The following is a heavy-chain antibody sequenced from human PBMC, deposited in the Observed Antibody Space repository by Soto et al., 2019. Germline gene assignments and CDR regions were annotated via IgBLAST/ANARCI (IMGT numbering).Heavy chain of an antibody. CDR2: INHSGST. CDR1: GGSFSGYY. CDR3: ATGKVWAARRFDY. J-gene: IGHJ4*02. Sequence: SETLSLTCAVYGGSFSGYYWSWIRQPPGKGLEWIGEINHSGSTNYNPSLKSRVTISVDTSKNQFSLKLSSVTAADTAVYYCATGKVWAARRFDYWGQGTLVTVSS. V-gene: IGHV4-34*01. D-gene: IGHD6-6*01.